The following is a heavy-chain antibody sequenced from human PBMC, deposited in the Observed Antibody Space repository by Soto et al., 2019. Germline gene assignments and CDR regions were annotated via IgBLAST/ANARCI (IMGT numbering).Heavy chain of an antibody. CDR2: IIPIFGTA. CDR1: GGTFSSYA. D-gene: IGHD6-13*01. Sequence: QVQLVQSGAEVKKPGSSVKVSCKASGGTFSSYAISWVRQAPGQGLEWMGGIIPIFGTANYAQKFQGRVTITEDESTSTAYMELSSLRSEDTAVYSCARDEVVAAGQPYGMDVWGQGTKVTVSS. CDR3: ARDEVVAAGQPYGMDV. J-gene: IGHJ6*02. V-gene: IGHV1-69*01.